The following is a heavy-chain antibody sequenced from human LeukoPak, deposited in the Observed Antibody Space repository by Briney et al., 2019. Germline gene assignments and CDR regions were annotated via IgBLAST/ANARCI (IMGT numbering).Heavy chain of an antibody. CDR2: IYHSGST. CDR3: ARGGAARLHFQN. D-gene: IGHD6-6*01. J-gene: IGHJ1*01. Sequence: SETLSLTCTVSGGSISTYYWNWIRQPPGKGLEWIGYIYHSGSTNYNPSLQSRVTISVDTSKNQFSLNLNSVTAADTAVYYCARGGAARLHFQNWGQGTLATVSS. V-gene: IGHV4-59*01. CDR1: GGSISTYY.